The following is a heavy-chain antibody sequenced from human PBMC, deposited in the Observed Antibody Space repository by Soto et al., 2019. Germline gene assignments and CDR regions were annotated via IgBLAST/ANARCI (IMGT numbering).Heavy chain of an antibody. CDR1: GYALTSYG. J-gene: IGHJ4*02. V-gene: IGHV1-18*01. CDR3: ARGQELYYDILTGYYRFDY. CDR2: ISAYNGNT. Sequence: QVHLVQSGAEVKKPGASVKVSCKASGYALTSYGITWVRQAPGQGLEWMGWISAYNGNTNYAQKLQGRVPMTTDTSTSTAHMELRSLRSDDTAVYYCARGQELYYDILTGYYRFDYWGQGTLVTVSS. D-gene: IGHD3-9*01.